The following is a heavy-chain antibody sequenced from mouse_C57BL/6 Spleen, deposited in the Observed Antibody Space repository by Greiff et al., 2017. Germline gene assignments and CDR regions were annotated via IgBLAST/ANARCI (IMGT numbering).Heavy chain of an antibody. CDR3: TRAHYDGYRY. Sequence: VQLQQSGAELVRPGASVTLSCKASGYTFTDYEMHWVKQTPVHGLEWIGAIDPETGGTAYNQKFKGKAILTADKSSSTAYMELRSLTSEDSAVYYCTRAHYDGYRYWGQGTTLTVSS. V-gene: IGHV1-15*01. CDR1: GYTFTDYE. CDR2: IDPETGGT. D-gene: IGHD2-3*01. J-gene: IGHJ2*01.